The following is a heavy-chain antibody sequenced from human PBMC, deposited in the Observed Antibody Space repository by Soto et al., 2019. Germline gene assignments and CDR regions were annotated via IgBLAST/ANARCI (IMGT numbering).Heavy chain of an antibody. CDR2: ISMRSVYI. D-gene: IGHD3-9*01. CDR1: GFTFSSYS. CDR3: ARFETQAINDIDY. J-gene: IGHJ4*02. V-gene: IGHV3-21*01. Sequence: GGSLRLSCAASGFTFSSYSMNWVRQTPGKGLEWVSSISMRSVYILYADSVRGRFTISRDDAKNLLFLQMDSLRDDDTAVYFCARFETQAINDIDYWGQGTLVTVSS.